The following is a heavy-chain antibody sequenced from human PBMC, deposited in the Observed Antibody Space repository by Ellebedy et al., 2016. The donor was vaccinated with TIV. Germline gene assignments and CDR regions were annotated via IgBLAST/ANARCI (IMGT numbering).Heavy chain of an antibody. CDR3: ARVPGSFSLNWFDP. CDR2: ISSSSSTI. CDR1: GFTFSSYS. D-gene: IGHD3-10*01. V-gene: IGHV3-48*02. Sequence: GGSLRLXXAASGFTFSSYSMNWVRQAPGKGLEWVSYISSSSSTIYHADSVKGRFTISRDNAKNSLYLQMNSLRDEDTAVYYCARVPGSFSLNWFDPWGQGTLVTVSS. J-gene: IGHJ5*02.